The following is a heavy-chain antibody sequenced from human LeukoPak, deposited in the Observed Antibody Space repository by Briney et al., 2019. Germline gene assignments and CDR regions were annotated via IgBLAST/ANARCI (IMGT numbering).Heavy chain of an antibody. V-gene: IGHV1-46*01. CDR2: INPSGGST. D-gene: IGHD3-3*01. J-gene: IGHJ4*02. CDR1: GYTFTSYY. CDR3: ATDLGFWSGYPSY. Sequence: ASVKVSCKASGYTFTSYYMHWVRQAPGQGLEWMGIINPSGGSTSYAQKFQGRVTMTEDTSTDTAYMELSSLRSEDTAVYYCATDLGFWSGYPSYWGQGTLVTVSS.